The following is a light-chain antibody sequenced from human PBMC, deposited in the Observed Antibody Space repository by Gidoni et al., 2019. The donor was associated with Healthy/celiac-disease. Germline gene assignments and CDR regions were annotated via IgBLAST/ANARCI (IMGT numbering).Light chain of an antibody. CDR2: SNN. J-gene: IGLJ1*01. CDR3: AAWDDSLTGPNV. CDR1: RPNIGSNT. V-gene: IGLV1-44*01. Sequence: QSVLTQPPSASGTPGQRGTSSCSGSRPNIGSNTVNWYEQLPGTAPKLLIYSNNQRPPVCPDRFPGSKAGPSASLAIIGLQSEDEAVYYCAAWDDSLTGPNVFGTGTNVTVL.